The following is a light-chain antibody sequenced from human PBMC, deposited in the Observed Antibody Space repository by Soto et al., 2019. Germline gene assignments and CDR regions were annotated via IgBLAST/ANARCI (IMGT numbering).Light chain of an antibody. CDR3: QQRSNLLT. J-gene: IGKJ4*01. Sequence: EIVLTQPPATLSLSPGERATLSCRASQSVSSYLAWYQQKPGQAPRLLIYEASNRATGIPARFSGSGSGTDFTLTSSSLEPEDFAVYYCQQRSNLLTFGGGTKVEIK. V-gene: IGKV3-11*01. CDR2: EAS. CDR1: QSVSSY.